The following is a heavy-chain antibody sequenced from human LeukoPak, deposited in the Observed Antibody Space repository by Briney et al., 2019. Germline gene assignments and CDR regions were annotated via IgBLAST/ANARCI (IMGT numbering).Heavy chain of an antibody. CDR1: GYTFTSYG. J-gene: IGHJ3*02. V-gene: IGHV1-18*04. CDR2: ISAYNGNT. CDR3: ARDGYQLLLDAFDI. D-gene: IGHD2-2*01. Sequence: ASVKVSCKASGYTFTSYGISWVRQAPGQGLEWMGWISAYNGNTNYAQKLQGRVTMTTDTTTSTAYMELRSLRSDDTAVYYCARDGYQLLLDAFDIWGQGTMVTVSS.